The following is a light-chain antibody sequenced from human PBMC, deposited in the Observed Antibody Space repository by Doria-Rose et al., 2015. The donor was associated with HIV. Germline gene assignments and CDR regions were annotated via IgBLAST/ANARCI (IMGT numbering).Light chain of an antibody. CDR1: QSRLYNSNNY. V-gene: IGKV4-1*01. CDR3: QQYYDTPS. J-gene: IGKJ3*01. Sequence: DLQVTQSPESLGMSLAERATLNCKSNQSRLYNSNNYLAWYQQTPGQPPKLLIDWASTRQSGVSVRFSGSGSGTDFTLTISSLEAEDVAVYYCQQYYDTPSFGPGTTVDIK. CDR2: WAS.